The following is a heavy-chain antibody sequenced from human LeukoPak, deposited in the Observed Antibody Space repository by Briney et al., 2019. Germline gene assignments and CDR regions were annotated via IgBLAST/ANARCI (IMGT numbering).Heavy chain of an antibody. J-gene: IGHJ3*02. V-gene: IGHV4-61*02. D-gene: IGHD3-3*01. CDR3: ARDVGIRFLEWSDAFDI. CDR1: GGSISSGSYY. Sequence: SETLSLTCTVSGGSISSGSYYWSWIRQPAGKGLEWIGRIYTSGSTNYNPSLKSRVTMSVDTSKNQFSLKLSSVTAADTAVYYCARDVGIRFLEWSDAFDIWGQGTMVTVSS. CDR2: IYTSGST.